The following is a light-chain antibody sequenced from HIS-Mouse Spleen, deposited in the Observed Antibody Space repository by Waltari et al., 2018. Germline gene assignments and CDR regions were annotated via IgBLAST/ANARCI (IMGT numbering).Light chain of an antibody. CDR3: SSYTSSSSWV. V-gene: IGLV2-14*03. CDR2: DVS. CDR1: SSDVGGYNY. Sequence: QSALTQPRSVSGSPGQSVTISCTGTSSDVGGYNYVSWYQHHPGKAPNLMLYDVSNPPSGVSNRFSGSKSGNTASLTISGLQAEDEADYYCSSYTSSSSWVFGGGTKLTVL. J-gene: IGLJ3*02.